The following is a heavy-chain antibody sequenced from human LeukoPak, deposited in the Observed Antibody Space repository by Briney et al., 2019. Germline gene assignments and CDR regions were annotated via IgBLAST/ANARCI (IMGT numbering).Heavy chain of an antibody. D-gene: IGHD7-27*01. J-gene: IGHJ4*02. CDR2: IRRNTDTGTT. CDR1: GFNFADTW. CDR3: NTQQGSWALNY. V-gene: IGHV3-15*07. Sequence: GGSLRLSCAAAGFNFADTWMNWFRQPPGKGLEWVGLIRRNTDTGTTDYAAPVKGRFTISRDDSKNTLYLQMNGLKTEDTAVYYCNTQQGSWALNYWGQGVLVTVSS.